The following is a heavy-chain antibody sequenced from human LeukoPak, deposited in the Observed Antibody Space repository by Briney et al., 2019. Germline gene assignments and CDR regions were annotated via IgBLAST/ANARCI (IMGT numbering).Heavy chain of an antibody. Sequence: GGPLRLSCAASGFIFSSYWMSWVRQAPGKGLEWVANIKQDGSEKYYVDSVTGRFTISRDNAKNSLYLQMNSLRAEDTAVYYCARDGGSHPTWELSGFDYWGQGTLVTVSS. CDR1: GFIFSSYW. CDR2: IKQDGSEK. V-gene: IGHV3-7*01. CDR3: ARDGGSHPTWELSGFDY. J-gene: IGHJ4*02. D-gene: IGHD1-26*01.